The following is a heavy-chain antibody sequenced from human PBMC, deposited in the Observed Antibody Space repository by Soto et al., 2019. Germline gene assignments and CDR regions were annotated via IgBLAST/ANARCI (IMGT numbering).Heavy chain of an antibody. V-gene: IGHV3-23*01. CDR1: GFTFSNFA. D-gene: IGHD3-22*01. CDR2: ISNSGDAT. CDR3: ANDDSTGYDPTLDY. J-gene: IGHJ4*02. Sequence: EVQLLESGGGLVQPGGSLRLSCAASGFTFSNFAMNWVRQAPGKGLEWVSTISNSGDATYYSDSVRGRFTISRDNSKTTLHLQMSSLRADDTAVYYCANDDSTGYDPTLDYWGQGALVTVSS.